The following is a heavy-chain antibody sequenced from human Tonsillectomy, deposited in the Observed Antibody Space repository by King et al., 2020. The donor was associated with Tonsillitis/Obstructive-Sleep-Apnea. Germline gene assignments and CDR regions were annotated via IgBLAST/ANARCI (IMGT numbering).Heavy chain of an antibody. CDR1: GFSLSTSGVG. V-gene: IGHV2-5*02. CDR2: IYCDEDK. D-gene: IGHD6-6*01. CDR3: AHRLEYSSSSWGFDY. J-gene: IGHJ4*02. Sequence: TLKESGPTLVKPTQTLTLTCTFSGFSLSTSGVGVGWIRQPPGKALEWLALIYCDEDKRYSPSLKSRLTITKDTSKNQVVLTMTNMDPVDTAAFYCAHRLEYSSSSWGFDYWGQGALVTVSS.